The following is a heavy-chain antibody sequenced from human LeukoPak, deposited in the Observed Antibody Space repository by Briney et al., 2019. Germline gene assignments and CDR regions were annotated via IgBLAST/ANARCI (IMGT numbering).Heavy chain of an antibody. J-gene: IGHJ5*02. D-gene: IGHD3-9*01. CDR3: ARDHYDILTGYSVDP. V-gene: IGHV4-39*02. Sequence: SETLSLTCTVSGGSISSSSYYWGWIRQPPGKGLEWIGSIYYSGSTYYNPSLKSRVTISVDTSKNQFSLKLSSVTAADTAVYYCARDHYDILTGYSVDPWGQGTLVTVSS. CDR1: GGSISSSSYY. CDR2: IYYSGST.